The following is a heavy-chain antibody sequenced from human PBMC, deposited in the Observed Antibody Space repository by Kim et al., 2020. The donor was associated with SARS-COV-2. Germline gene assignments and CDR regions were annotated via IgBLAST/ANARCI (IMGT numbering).Heavy chain of an antibody. Sequence: GGSLRLSCAASGFTFSTYAMSWVRQAPGKGLEWLSTIMSTGTSTYYADSVRGRFTVSRDNSKNTLFLQMNSLRAEDTAVYYCAKGGYDIRGYSAPFDSWGQGTLVTVSS. V-gene: IGHV3-23*01. CDR1: GFTFSTYA. CDR3: AKGGYDIRGYSAPFDS. D-gene: IGHD3-22*01. J-gene: IGHJ4*02. CDR2: IMSTGTST.